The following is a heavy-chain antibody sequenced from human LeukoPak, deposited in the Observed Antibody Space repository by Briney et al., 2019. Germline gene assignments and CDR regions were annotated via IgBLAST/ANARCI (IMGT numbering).Heavy chain of an antibody. Sequence: YPGGSLRLSCAASGFTFSSYSMNWVRQAPGKGLEWVSSISSSSSYIYYADSVKGRFTISRDNAKNSLYLQMNSLRAEDTAVYYCARGVGYYGSGSYPLFDYWGQGTLVTVSS. J-gene: IGHJ4*02. CDR3: ARGVGYYGSGSYPLFDY. CDR1: GFTFSSYS. V-gene: IGHV3-21*01. D-gene: IGHD3-10*01. CDR2: ISSSSSYI.